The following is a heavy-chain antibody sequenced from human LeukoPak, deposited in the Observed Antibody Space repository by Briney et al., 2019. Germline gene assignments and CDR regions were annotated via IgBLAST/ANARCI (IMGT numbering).Heavy chain of an antibody. J-gene: IGHJ4*02. CDR2: MSPNSGDT. CDR3: ARGPPNWGYDY. Sequence: ASVKVSCTASGYTFTSYDFNWVRQATGQRPEWMGWMSPNSGDTGYAQKFQDKVTMTRNTSISTAYMELSSLRSDDTAVYYCARGPPNWGYDYWGPGTLVTVSS. V-gene: IGHV1-8*01. D-gene: IGHD7-27*01. CDR1: GYTFTSYD.